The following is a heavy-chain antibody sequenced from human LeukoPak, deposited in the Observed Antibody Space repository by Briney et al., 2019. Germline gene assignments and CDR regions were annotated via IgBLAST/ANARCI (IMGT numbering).Heavy chain of an antibody. CDR1: GFAFSFYA. J-gene: IGHJ5*01. V-gene: IGHV3-23*01. Sequence: GGSLRLSCAASGFAFSFYAMSWLRQPPGRGLEWVSTINANSGTTSYAASVRGRFTISRDNSKNTLYLQVNTLRADDTATYYCAKPISGGLAVTADWFHPWGQGTLVVVSS. CDR3: AKPISGGLAVTADWFHP. D-gene: IGHD6-19*01. CDR2: INANSGTT.